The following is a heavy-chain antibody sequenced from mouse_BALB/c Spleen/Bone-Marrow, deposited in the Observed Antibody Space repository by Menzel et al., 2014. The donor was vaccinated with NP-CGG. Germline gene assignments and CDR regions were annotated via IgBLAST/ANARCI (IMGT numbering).Heavy chain of an antibody. D-gene: IGHD1-1*01. CDR3: ASYYYGSSLIAY. Sequence: EVQLQESGAELVKPGASVKLFCTASGFNIKDTYMHWVKQRPEQGLEWIGRIDPANGNTKYDPKFQGKATITADTSSNTAYLQLSSLTSEDTAVYYCASYYYGSSLIAYWGQGTLVTVSA. J-gene: IGHJ3*01. CDR1: GFNIKDTY. CDR2: IDPANGNT. V-gene: IGHV14-3*02.